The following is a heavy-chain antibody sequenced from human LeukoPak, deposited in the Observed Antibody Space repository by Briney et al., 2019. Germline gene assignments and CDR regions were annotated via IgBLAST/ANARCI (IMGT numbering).Heavy chain of an antibody. V-gene: IGHV5-10-1*01. D-gene: IGHD3-22*01. CDR2: IDPSDSYT. J-gene: IGHJ4*02. CDR1: GYSFTSYW. Sequence: GESLKISCKGSGYSFTSYWISWVRQMPGKGLEWMGRIDPSDSYTNYSPSFQGHVTISADKSISTAYLQWSSLKASDTAMYYCARLDSSGYLRGSYYFDYWGQGTLVTVSS. CDR3: ARLDSSGYLRGSYYFDY.